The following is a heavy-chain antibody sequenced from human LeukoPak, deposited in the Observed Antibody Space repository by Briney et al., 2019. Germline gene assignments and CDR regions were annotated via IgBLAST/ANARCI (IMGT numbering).Heavy chain of an antibody. D-gene: IGHD3-10*01. Sequence: WGSLRLSCAASGFTFSSYSMNWVRQAPGKGLEWVSSISSSSSYIYYADSVKGRFTISRDNAKNSLYLPMNSLRAEDTAVYYCAKVYGSGSYYFPDYWGQGTLVTVSS. CDR2: ISSSSSYI. J-gene: IGHJ4*02. CDR3: AKVYGSGSYYFPDY. V-gene: IGHV3-21*01. CDR1: GFTFSSYS.